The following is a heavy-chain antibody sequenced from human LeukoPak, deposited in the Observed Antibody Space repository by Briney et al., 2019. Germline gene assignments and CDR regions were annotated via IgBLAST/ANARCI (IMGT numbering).Heavy chain of an antibody. D-gene: IGHD6-13*01. V-gene: IGHV5-51*01. CDR1: GYSFTTYW. J-gene: IGHJ4*02. CDR3: ARLGIAAAGTPLDY. Sequence: GESLKISCETSGYSFTTYWIGWVRQMPGTGLEWVGAIYPDDSDTRYSPSLQGQVVISADRSISTAYLQWSSLKASDTAMYYCARLGIAAAGTPLDYWGQGTLVTVSS. CDR2: IYPDDSDT.